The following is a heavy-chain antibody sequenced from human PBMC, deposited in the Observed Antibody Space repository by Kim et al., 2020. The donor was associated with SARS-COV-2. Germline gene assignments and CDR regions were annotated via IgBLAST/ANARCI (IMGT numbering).Heavy chain of an antibody. CDR2: ISNSADST. J-gene: IGHJ4*02. D-gene: IGHD4-17*01. Sequence: GGSLRLSCAASGFTFSSYAMTWVRQAPGKGLEWVSAISNSADSTYYADSVKGRFTISRDNSKNTSYLQMNSLRDEDTALYFCAKGTTNSYGSLDFWGQGTLLTVSS. V-gene: IGHV3-23*01. CDR1: GFTFSSYA. CDR3: AKGTTNSYGSLDF.